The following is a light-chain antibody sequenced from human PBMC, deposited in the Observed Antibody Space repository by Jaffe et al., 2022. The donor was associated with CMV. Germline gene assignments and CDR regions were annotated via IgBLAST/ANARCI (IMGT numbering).Light chain of an antibody. Sequence: DIVMTQTPLSLSVTPGQPASISCKSSQSLLHKDATTFLYWYLQKPGQSPQLLIYNVSSRFFGVPERFSGSGSGTYFTLKISRAAADDAGVYYCMQGIDLPTFGQGTKVEIK. J-gene: IGKJ1*01. CDR3: MQGIDLPT. CDR2: NVS. V-gene: IGKV2-29*02. CDR1: QSLLHKDATTF.